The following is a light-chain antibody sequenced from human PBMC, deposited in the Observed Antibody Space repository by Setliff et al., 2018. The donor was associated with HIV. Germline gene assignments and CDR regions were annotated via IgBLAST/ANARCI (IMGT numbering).Light chain of an antibody. CDR2: DDS. CDR3: CSYAGSATWV. J-gene: IGLJ2*01. CDR1: SSDIGTYNL. V-gene: IGLV2-23*01. Sequence: QSALTQPASVSGSPGQSITISCTGTSSDIGTYNLVSWYQQYPGKAPKLMIYDDSKRPSGLSNRFSGSKSGNTASLTISGLQAEDEADYYCCSYAGSATWVFGGGTKV.